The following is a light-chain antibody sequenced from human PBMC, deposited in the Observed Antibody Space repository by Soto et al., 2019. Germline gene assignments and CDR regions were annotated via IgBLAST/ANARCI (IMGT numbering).Light chain of an antibody. J-gene: IGKJ1*01. CDR2: DAS. CDR3: LQRSDWRT. Sequence: IVLTQSPFSLSLSPGERATLSCRASESISRSLAWYQQRPGQAPRLLMYDASNRATGIPQRFSGSGSGTDFTLTISSLEPEDFAVYYCLQRSDWRTFGRGTKVDIK. CDR1: ESISRS. V-gene: IGKV3-11*01.